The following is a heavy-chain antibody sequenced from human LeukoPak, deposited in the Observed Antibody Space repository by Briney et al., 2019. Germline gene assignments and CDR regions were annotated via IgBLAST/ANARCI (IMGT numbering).Heavy chain of an antibody. V-gene: IGHV3-66*01. CDR3: VRGGYRGFDYEY. CDR2: IYSGGST. J-gene: IGHJ4*02. CDR1: GFTVSSNY. Sequence: GGSLRLSCAASGFTVSSNYMSWVRQAPGKGLEWVSVIYSGGSTYYADSVKGRFTISRDNAKSSLYLQMNSLRAEDTAVYYCVRGGYRGFDYEYWGQGTLVTVSS. D-gene: IGHD5-12*01.